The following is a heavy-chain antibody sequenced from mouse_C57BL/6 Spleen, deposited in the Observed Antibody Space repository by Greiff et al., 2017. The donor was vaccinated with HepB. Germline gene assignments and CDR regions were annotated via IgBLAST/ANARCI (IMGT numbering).Heavy chain of an antibody. Sequence: VKLQQPGAELVRPGSSVKLSCKASGYTFTSYWMHWVKQRPIQGLEWIGNIDPSDSETHYNQKFKDKATLTVDKSSSTAYMQLSSLTSEDSAVYYCARDYDYDRYAMDYWGQGTSVTVSS. D-gene: IGHD2-4*01. J-gene: IGHJ4*01. CDR3: ARDYDYDRYAMDY. CDR1: GYTFTSYW. CDR2: IDPSDSET. V-gene: IGHV1-52*01.